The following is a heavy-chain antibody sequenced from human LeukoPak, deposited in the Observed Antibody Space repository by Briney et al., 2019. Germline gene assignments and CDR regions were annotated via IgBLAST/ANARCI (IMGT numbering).Heavy chain of an antibody. Sequence: SETLSLTCTVSGGSISSSSYYWGWIRQPPGKGLEWIGSIYYSGSTYYNPSLKSRVTISVDTSKNQFSLKLSSVTAADTAVYYCARQPLREVVPPQPDYWGQGTLVTVSS. D-gene: IGHD2-2*01. CDR3: ARQPLREVVPPQPDY. CDR1: GGSISSSSYY. J-gene: IGHJ4*02. CDR2: IYYSGST. V-gene: IGHV4-39*01.